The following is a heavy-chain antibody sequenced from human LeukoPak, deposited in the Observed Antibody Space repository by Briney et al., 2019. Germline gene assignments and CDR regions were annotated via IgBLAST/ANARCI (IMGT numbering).Heavy chain of an antibody. CDR3: ARVAPTTAYYYYYGMDV. V-gene: IGHV4-59*01. CDR2: IYYSGST. J-gene: IGHJ6*02. D-gene: IGHD4-17*01. Sequence: KASETLSLTCTVSGGSISSYYWSWIRQPPGKGLEWIGYIYYSGSTNYNPSLKSRVPISVNTSKNQFSLKLSSVTAADTAVYYCARVAPTTAYYYYYGMDVWGQETTVTVSS. CDR1: GGSISSYY.